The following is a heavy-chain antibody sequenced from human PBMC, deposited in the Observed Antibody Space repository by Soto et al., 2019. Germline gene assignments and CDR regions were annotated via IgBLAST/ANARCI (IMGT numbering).Heavy chain of an antibody. J-gene: IGHJ4*02. CDR2: INGYNGKA. Sequence: QVQLVQSVTELRKPGASVKLSCKASGYIFTKYYISWVRQAPGHGLEWRGMINGYNGKANYGQDFRGRVIMTTDTSTNTAYMDLRSLTSDDTGVYYCVRWDGFFGAGGVDWGQGTLVTVSS. CDR1: GYIFTKYY. D-gene: IGHD3-3*01. CDR3: VRWDGFFGAGGVD. V-gene: IGHV1-18*01.